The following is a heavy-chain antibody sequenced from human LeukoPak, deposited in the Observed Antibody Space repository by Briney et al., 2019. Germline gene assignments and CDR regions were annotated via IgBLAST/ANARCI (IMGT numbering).Heavy chain of an antibody. CDR2: IIPIFGTA. CDR3: ARSRRPLVPAASFDY. D-gene: IGHD2-2*01. CDR1: GYTLTELS. J-gene: IGHJ4*02. Sequence: GASVKVSCKVSGYTLTELSMHWVRQAPGKGLEWMGGIIPIFGTANYAQKFQGRVTITTDESTSTAYMELSSLRSEDTAVYYCARSRRPLVPAASFDYWGQGTLVTVSS. V-gene: IGHV1-69*05.